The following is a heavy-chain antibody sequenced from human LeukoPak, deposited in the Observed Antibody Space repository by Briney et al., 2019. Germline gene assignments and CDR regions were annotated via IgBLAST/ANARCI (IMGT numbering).Heavy chain of an antibody. CDR2: IYYSGDT. Sequence: SETLSLTCTVSDGAIAGYSWSWIRQPPGKGLEWIGYIYYSGDTNYNPSLQSRVTVSVDTSKNQFSLKLTSVTAADTAVYYCARTTMVRGTYYMDVWGKGTTVTISS. J-gene: IGHJ6*03. CDR3: ARTTMVRGTYYMDV. D-gene: IGHD3-10*01. V-gene: IGHV4-59*01. CDR1: DGAIAGYS.